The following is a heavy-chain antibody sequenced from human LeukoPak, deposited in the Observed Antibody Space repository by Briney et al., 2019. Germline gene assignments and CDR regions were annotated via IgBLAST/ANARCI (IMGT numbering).Heavy chain of an antibody. CDR2: IYTSGST. V-gene: IGHV4-4*07. CDR1: GGSISSYY. D-gene: IGHD3-3*01. CDR3: AGTIFGVATLPFFDY. Sequence: SETLSLTCTVSGGSISSYYWSWIRQPAGKGLEWIGRIYTSGSTNYNPSLKSRVTISVDRSKNQFSLKMNSVSAADTALYYCAGTIFGVATLPFFDYWGQGTLVTVSS. J-gene: IGHJ4*02.